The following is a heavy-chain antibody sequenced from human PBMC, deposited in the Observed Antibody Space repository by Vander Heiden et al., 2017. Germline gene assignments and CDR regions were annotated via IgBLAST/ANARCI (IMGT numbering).Heavy chain of an antibody. V-gene: IGHV3-21*02. D-gene: IGHD5-18*01. J-gene: IGHJ4*02. Sequence: EVQLVESGGGLVKPGGPLRLSCVASGSTFSSYNMNWVRQAPEKGLEWVSSISSSSSSISYADSVKGRFTISRDNAKNSLFLQMNSLRAEDTAVYYCARVNEDQRWSRDYWGQGTLVTVSS. CDR3: ARVNEDQRWSRDY. CDR1: GSTFSSYN. CDR2: ISSSSSSI.